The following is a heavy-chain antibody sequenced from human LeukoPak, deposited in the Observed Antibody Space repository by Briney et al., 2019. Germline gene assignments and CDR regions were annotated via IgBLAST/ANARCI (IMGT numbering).Heavy chain of an antibody. CDR2: INPNSGGT. CDR1: GYTFTGYY. D-gene: IGHD3-22*01. Sequence: GASVKVSCKASGYTFTGYYMHWVRQAPGQGLEWMGWINPNSGGTNYAQKFQGRVTMTRDTSISTAYMELSSLRSEDTAVYYCAEHSPPRGYYDSSAHTLAPFDYWGQGTLVTVSS. J-gene: IGHJ4*02. V-gene: IGHV1-2*02. CDR3: AEHSPPRGYYDSSAHTLAPFDY.